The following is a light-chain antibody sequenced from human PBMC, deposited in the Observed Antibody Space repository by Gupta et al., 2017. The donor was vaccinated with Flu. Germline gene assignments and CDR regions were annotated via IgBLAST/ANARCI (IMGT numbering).Light chain of an antibody. CDR3: CSYAGSYTFYV. CDR1: SSDVGGYNY. Sequence: QSALTQPRSVSGSPGQSVTISCTGTSSDVGGYNYVSWYHQHPGKAPKLMIYDVGKRPSGVPDRFSGSKSGNTASLTISGLQAEDEADYYCCSYAGSYTFYVFGTGTKVTVL. J-gene: IGLJ1*01. CDR2: DVG. V-gene: IGLV2-11*01.